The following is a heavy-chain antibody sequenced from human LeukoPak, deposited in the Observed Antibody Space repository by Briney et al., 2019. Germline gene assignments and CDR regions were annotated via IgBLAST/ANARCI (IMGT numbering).Heavy chain of an antibody. Sequence: GESLKTSCKGSGYSFTSYWISWVRQMPGKGLEWMGRIDPSDSYTNYSPSFQGHVTISADKSISTAYLQWSSLKASDTAMYYCARGVDYYDSSGYDYWGQGTLVTVSS. V-gene: IGHV5-10-1*01. J-gene: IGHJ4*02. CDR2: IDPSDSYT. D-gene: IGHD3-22*01. CDR3: ARGVDYYDSSGYDY. CDR1: GYSFTSYW.